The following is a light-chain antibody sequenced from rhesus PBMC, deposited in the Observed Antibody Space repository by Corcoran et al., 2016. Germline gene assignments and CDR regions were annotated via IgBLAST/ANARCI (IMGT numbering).Light chain of an antibody. CDR1: QTISNN. J-gene: IGKJ4*01. CDR3: HQYNNWPLT. Sequence: EIVLTQSPATLSLSPGERATLSCRASQTISNNLAWYQQKPGQVPRLHNFGPSSRATGIPDRFSGSGSWTAFTLTISSLEPEDFAVYYCHQYNNWPLTFGGGTKVDIK. V-gene: IGKV3-42*03. CDR2: GPS.